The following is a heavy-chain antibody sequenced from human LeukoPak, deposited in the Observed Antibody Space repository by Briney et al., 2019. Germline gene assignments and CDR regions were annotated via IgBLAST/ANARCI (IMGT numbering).Heavy chain of an antibody. Sequence: SETLSLTRTVSGGSVSSSIYYWGWIRQPPGEGLEWIGSIYYSGSTSYNPSLKSRVTISVDTSKIQFSLKLTSVTAADTAVYYCASRNDILTGYVFDFWGQGTLVTVSS. CDR1: GGSVSSSIYY. D-gene: IGHD3-9*01. CDR3: ASRNDILTGYVFDF. J-gene: IGHJ4*02. V-gene: IGHV4-39*01. CDR2: IYYSGST.